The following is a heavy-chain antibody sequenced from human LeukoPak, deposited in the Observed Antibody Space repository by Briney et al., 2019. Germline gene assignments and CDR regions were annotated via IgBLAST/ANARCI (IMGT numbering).Heavy chain of an antibody. J-gene: IGHJ3*02. CDR2: IESGAKSYAT. D-gene: IGHD2-15*01. CDR3: ARPRLGAVEATGYDAFDI. CDR1: GFTFSGSA. V-gene: IGHV3-73*01. Sequence: GGSLRLSCAASGFTFSGSAMHWVRQAPGKGLEWVGQIESGAKSYATAYAASVKGRFTISRDDSKNTAFLQMNSLRAEDTAVYYCARPRLGAVEATGYDAFDIWGQWTMVTVSS.